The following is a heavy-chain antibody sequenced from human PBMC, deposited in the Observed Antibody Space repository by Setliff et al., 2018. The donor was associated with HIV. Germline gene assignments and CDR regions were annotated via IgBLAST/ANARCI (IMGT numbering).Heavy chain of an antibody. CDR1: GYSISSGYY. J-gene: IGHJ4*02. CDR2: IYHAGNT. Sequence: SETLSLTCTVTGYSISSGYYWAWIRQPPGKGLEWIGYIYHAGNTYYNPSLKSRVTISVDTSKNQISLRLNSLTAADTAVYYCARLSPPTYYNFWSGYRTPYYFDYWGQGTLVTVSS. CDR3: ARLSPPTYYNFWSGYRTPYYFDY. V-gene: IGHV4-38-2*02. D-gene: IGHD3-3*01.